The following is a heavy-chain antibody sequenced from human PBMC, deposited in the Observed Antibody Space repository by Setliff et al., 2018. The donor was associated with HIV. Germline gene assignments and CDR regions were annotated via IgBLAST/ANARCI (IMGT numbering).Heavy chain of an antibody. V-gene: IGHV3-11*01. D-gene: IGHD4-17*01. Sequence: GGSLRLSCAASGFTFSDYYMSWLRLAPGKGLEWVSYISRDGNTIYYADSVKGRFTISRDNAKNSLYLQLNSLRPEDTAVYYCARDKDEDYGSTSFDYWGQGILVTVSS. J-gene: IGHJ4*02. CDR3: ARDKDEDYGSTSFDY. CDR2: ISRDGNTI. CDR1: GFTFSDYY.